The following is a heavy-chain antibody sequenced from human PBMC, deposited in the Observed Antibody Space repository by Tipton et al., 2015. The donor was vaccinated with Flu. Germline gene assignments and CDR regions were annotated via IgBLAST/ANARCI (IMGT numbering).Heavy chain of an antibody. J-gene: IGHJ4*02. D-gene: IGHD6-19*01. V-gene: IGHV4-4*07. CDR2: ILPSGSA. Sequence: GLVKPSETLSLTCAVSGGSISSYHWSWVRQPAGQGLEWIGRILPSGSASYNPSLRSRVTMSLDMSKNQISLKLTSVTAADTAVYYCARSREVAGTTDYWGQGTLVTVSS. CDR3: ARSREVAGTTDY. CDR1: GGSISSYH.